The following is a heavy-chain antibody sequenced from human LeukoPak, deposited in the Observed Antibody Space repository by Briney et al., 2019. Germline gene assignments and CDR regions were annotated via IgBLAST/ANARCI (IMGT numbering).Heavy chain of an antibody. CDR2: IIPIFGTA. J-gene: IGHJ4*02. CDR1: GGTFSSYA. D-gene: IGHD6-19*01. CDR3: ARIHSSATGYFDY. V-gene: IGHV1-69*13. Sequence: ASVKVSCKASGGTFSSYAISWVRQAPGQGLEWMGGIIPIFGTANYAQKFQGRVTITADESTSTAYMELSSLRSEDTAVYYCARIHSSATGYFDYWGQGTLVTVSS.